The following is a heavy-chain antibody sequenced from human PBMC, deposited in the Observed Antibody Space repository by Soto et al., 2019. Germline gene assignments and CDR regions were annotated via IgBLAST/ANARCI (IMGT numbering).Heavy chain of an antibody. V-gene: IGHV1-69*01. J-gene: IGHJ3*01. CDR3: LIGVGGLGGSSCWPDDACDV. CDR2: IVPLPGTT. CDR1: GGTFTKYA. Sequence: QVQLVQSGAAVRKPGSSVKVSCKASGGTFTKYAITWVRQAPRQGLEWKEGIVPLPGTTNYAQKFRGRVTISADESTSTAYLELSSLRSEDTAVYYCLIGVGGLGGSSCWPDDACDVWGQGTMVIVSS. D-gene: IGHD3-3*01.